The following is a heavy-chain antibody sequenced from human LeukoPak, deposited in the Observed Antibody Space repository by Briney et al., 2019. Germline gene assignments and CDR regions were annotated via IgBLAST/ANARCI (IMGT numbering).Heavy chain of an antibody. J-gene: IGHJ6*03. D-gene: IGHD3-22*01. CDR1: GFTFSSYE. CDR2: ISSSGRTI. V-gene: IGHV3-48*03. Sequence: GGSLRLSCAASGFTFSSYEMNWVRQAPGKGLEWVSYISSSGRTIYYADSVKGRFTISRDNAKTSLYLQMNSLRAEDTAVYYCARGGNYYDSSGYYQPPYYYYYMDVWGKGTTVTVSS. CDR3: ARGGNYYDSSGYYQPPYYYYYMDV.